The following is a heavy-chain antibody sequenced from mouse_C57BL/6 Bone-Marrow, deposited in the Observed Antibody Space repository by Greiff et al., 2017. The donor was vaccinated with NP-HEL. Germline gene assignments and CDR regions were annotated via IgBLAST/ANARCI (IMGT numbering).Heavy chain of an antibody. CDR2: INPSNGGT. CDR3: ARAEYGSRYWYFDV. Sequence: VQLQQPGTELVKPGASVKLSCKASGYTFTSYWMHWVKQRPGQGLEWIGNINPSNGGTNYNEKFKSKATLTVDKSSSTAYMQLSSLTSEDSAVYYCARAEYGSRYWYFDVWGTGTTVTVSS. D-gene: IGHD1-1*01. CDR1: GYTFTSYW. V-gene: IGHV1-53*01. J-gene: IGHJ1*03.